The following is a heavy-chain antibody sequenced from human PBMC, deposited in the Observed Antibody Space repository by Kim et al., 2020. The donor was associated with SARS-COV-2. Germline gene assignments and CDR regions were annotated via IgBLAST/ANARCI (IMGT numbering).Heavy chain of an antibody. J-gene: IGHJ4*02. Sequence: GGSLRLSCAASGFTFISYSMNWVRQPPGKGLEWVSSISSSSSYIYYADSVKGRFTISRDNAKNSLYLQMNSLRAEDTAVYYCASTRGRDYGDYTFDYWGQGTLVTVSS. CDR1: GFTFISYS. V-gene: IGHV3-21*01. CDR2: ISSSSSYI. CDR3: ASTRGRDYGDYTFDY. D-gene: IGHD4-17*01.